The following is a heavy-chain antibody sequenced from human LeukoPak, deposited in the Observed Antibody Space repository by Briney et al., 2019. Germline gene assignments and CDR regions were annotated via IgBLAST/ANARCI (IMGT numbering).Heavy chain of an antibody. V-gene: IGHV1-18*01. D-gene: IGHD1-26*01. J-gene: IGHJ4*02. CDR3: ARDAHQSGSYNFDY. CDR2: ISGYNGNT. Sequence: ASVEVSCKASGYTFTTYGISWVRQAPGQGLEWMGWISGYNGNTNNAQKVQGRVTMTTDTSTSTAYMELRSLRSDDTAVYYCARDAHQSGSYNFDYWGQGTPATVSS. CDR1: GYTFTTYG.